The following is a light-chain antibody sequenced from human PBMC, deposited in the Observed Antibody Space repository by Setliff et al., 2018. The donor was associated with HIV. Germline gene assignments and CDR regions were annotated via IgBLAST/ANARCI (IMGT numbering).Light chain of an antibody. CDR3: SSYTSSSTVL. J-gene: IGLJ2*01. CDR1: SSDVGGYNY. Sequence: QSALTQPASVSGSPGQSITISCTGTSSDVGGYNYVSWYQQHAGKAPKLLIYDVSNRPSGVSNRFSASKSANTASLTISGLQVEDEADYYCSSYTSSSTVLFGGGTKVTVL. CDR2: DVS. V-gene: IGLV2-14*03.